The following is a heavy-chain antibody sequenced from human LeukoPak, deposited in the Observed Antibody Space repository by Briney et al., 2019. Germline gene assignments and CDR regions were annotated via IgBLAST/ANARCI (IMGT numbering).Heavy chain of an antibody. D-gene: IGHD2-15*01. CDR2: IYYSGST. CDR3: ARDRILYYYGMDV. CDR1: GGSISSYY. Sequence: SETLSLTCTVSGGSISSYYWSWIRQPPGKGLEWIGYIYYSGSTNYNPPLKSRVTISVDTSKNQFSLKLSSVTAADTAVYYCARDRILYYYGMDVWGQGTTVTVSS. J-gene: IGHJ6*02. V-gene: IGHV4-59*01.